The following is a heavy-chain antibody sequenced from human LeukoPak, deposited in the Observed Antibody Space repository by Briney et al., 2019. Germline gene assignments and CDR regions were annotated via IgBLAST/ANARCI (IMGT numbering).Heavy chain of an antibody. J-gene: IGHJ4*02. CDR1: GFTFINYA. CDR2: VSGPGTTT. D-gene: IGHD3-22*01. Sequence: AGGSLRLSCEASGFTFINYAVNWVRQAPEKGLEWVSTVSGPGTTTYYADSVKGRFTVSRDNSKNTVFLQMDSLRAEDTAVYYCATRRSGNYFATFDYWGQGILVTVSS. V-gene: IGHV3-23*01. CDR3: ATRRSGNYFATFDY.